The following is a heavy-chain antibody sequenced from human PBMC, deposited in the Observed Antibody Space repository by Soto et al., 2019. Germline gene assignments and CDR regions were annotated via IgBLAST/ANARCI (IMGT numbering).Heavy chain of an antibody. D-gene: IGHD2-2*01. Sequence: PGGSLRLSCAASGFTFSDYYMSWIRQAPGKGLEWVSYISSSGSTIYYADSVKGRFTISRDNAKNSLYLQMNSLRAEDTAVYYCARVKRGCSSTSCYAGVLDYWGQGTLVTV. J-gene: IGHJ4*02. CDR2: ISSSGSTI. CDR1: GFTFSDYY. CDR3: ARVKRGCSSTSCYAGVLDY. V-gene: IGHV3-11*01.